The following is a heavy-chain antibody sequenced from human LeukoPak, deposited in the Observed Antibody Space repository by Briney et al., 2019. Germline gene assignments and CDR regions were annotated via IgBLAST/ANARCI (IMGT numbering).Heavy chain of an antibody. CDR3: AELGITMIGGV. J-gene: IGHJ6*04. CDR2: IIASGGTI. Sequence: GGSLRLSCAASGFTFSSYAMSWVRQAPGKGLEWVSSIIASGGTIYYADSVKGRFTISRDNAKNSLYLQMNSLRAEDTAVYYCAELGITMIGGVWGKGTTVTISS. D-gene: IGHD3-10*02. V-gene: IGHV3-23*01. CDR1: GFTFSSYA.